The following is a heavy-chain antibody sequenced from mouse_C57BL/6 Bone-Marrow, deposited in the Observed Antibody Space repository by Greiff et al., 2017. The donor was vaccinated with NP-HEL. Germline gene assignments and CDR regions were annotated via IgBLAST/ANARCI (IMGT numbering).Heavy chain of an antibody. CDR3: TRLGYYGSSYVDWYFDV. CDR1: GYTFTDYE. J-gene: IGHJ1*03. V-gene: IGHV1-15*01. Sequence: QVQLQQSGAELVRPGASVTLSCKASGYTFTDYEMHWVKQTPVHGLEWIGAIDPETGGTAYNQKFKGKAILTADKSSSTAYMELRSLTSEDSAFYYCTRLGYYGSSYVDWYFDVWGTGTTVTVSS. CDR2: IDPETGGT. D-gene: IGHD1-1*01.